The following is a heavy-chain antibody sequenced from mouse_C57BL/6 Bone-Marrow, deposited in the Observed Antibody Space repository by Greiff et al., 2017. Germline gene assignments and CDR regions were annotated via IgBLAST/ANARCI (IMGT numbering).Heavy chain of an antibody. J-gene: IGHJ1*03. CDR3: AIWYDYYGYFHWYYDV. V-gene: IGHV14-3*01. Sequence: VQLQQSVAELVRPGASVKLSCTASGFNIKNTYMHWVKQRPEQGLEWIGRIDPANGNTKYAPNFQGKATITADKSTTTAYLKIRRLTSEDTAIYYCAIWYDYYGYFHWYYDVWGTGTTVTVAS. CDR2: IDPANGNT. CDR1: GFNIKNTY. D-gene: IGHD2-2*01.